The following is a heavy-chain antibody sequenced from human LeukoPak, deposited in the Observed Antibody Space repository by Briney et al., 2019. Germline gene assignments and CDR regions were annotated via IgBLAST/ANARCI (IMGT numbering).Heavy chain of an antibody. V-gene: IGHV3-48*02. CDR3: ARRPYSDTSGRLSDV. CDR1: GFTFSSYS. D-gene: IGHD3-22*01. Sequence: GGSLRLSCAASGFTFSSYSMNWVRQAPGKGLEWVSSISSSGSPTHYADSVGGRFTISRDNAKNSLYLQMNSLRDEDTAVYFCARRPYSDTSGRLSDVWGQGTTVTVSS. J-gene: IGHJ6*02. CDR2: ISSSGSPT.